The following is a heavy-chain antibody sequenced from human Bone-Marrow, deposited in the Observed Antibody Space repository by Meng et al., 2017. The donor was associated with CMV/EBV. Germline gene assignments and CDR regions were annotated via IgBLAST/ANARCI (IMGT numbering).Heavy chain of an antibody. CDR1: GGTFSSYT. D-gene: IGHD6-6*01. V-gene: IGHV1-69*02. Sequence: SVKVSCKASGGTFSSYTITWVRQAPGQGLEWMGRILPTLGIATYAQKFQGRATITADKSTSTAYMELSSLRFEDTAVYYCARVPQYRTSSGYYYYGMDVWGQGPTVTVYS. CDR3: ARVPQYRTSSGYYYYGMDV. CDR2: ILPTLGIA. J-gene: IGHJ6*02.